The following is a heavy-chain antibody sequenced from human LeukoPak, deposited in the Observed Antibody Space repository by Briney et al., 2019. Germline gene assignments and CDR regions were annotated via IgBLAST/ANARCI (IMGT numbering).Heavy chain of an antibody. V-gene: IGHV4-39*01. J-gene: IGHJ6*03. Sequence: PSETLSLTCTVSGGSISSSSYYWGWIRQPPGQGLEWIGSIYYSGSTYYNPSLKSRVTISVDTSKNQFSLKLSSVTAADTAVYYCARSYSSSSHYYYYYMDVWGKGTTVTVSS. CDR2: IYYSGST. CDR1: GGSISSSSYY. D-gene: IGHD6-6*01. CDR3: ARSYSSSSHYYYYYMDV.